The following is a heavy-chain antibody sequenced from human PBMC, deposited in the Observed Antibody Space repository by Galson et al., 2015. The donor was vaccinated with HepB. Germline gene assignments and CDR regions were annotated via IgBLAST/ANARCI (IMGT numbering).Heavy chain of an antibody. D-gene: IGHD3-10*01. CDR1: GGSINSPNNY. CDR3: ANIGDKNAFDI. V-gene: IGHV4-39*01. Sequence: ETLSLTCTVSGGSINSPNNYWGWLRQPPGKGLEWIGSIYYSGRTDYNPSLKSRVTISVDTSSNQVSLKLNSVTAADTAVYYCANIGDKNAFDIWGQGTIVTVSS. CDR2: IYYSGRT. J-gene: IGHJ3*02.